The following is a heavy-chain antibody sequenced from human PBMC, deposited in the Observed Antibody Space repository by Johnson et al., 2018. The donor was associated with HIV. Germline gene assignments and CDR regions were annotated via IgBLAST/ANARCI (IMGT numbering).Heavy chain of an antibody. V-gene: IGHV3-33*01. D-gene: IGHD2-15*01. J-gene: IGHJ3*02. CDR2: IWYDGSNK. CDR3: ARAGRLGYCSGGSCYSPAFDI. Sequence: QVQLVESGGGVVQPGRSLRLSCAASGFTFSSYGMHWVRQAPGKGLEWVAVIWYDGSNKYYADSVKGRFTISRDNSKNTLYLQMNSRRAEDTAVYYCARAGRLGYCSGGSCYSPAFDIWGQGTMVTVSS. CDR1: GFTFSSYG.